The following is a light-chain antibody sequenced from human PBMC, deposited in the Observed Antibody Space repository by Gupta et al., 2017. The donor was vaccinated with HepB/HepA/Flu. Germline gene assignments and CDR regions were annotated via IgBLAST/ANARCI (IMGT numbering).Light chain of an antibody. CDR3: SSYTSSSTRV. CDR1: SSDVGGYNY. Sequence: QSALTQPSSVSGSPGQSITISCTGTSSDVGGYNYVSWYQQHPGKAPKLMIYDVSNRPSGVSKRFSGSKYGNTASLTISGIQAEDEADYYCSSYTSSSTRVFGGGTKLTVL. J-gene: IGLJ2*01. CDR2: DVS. V-gene: IGLV2-14*01.